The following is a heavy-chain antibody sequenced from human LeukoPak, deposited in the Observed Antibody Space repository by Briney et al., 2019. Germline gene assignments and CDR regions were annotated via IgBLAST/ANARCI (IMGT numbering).Heavy chain of an antibody. CDR3: ARQGSAYYFDF. J-gene: IGHJ4*02. CDR1: GASISSSSHY. CDR2: VYYSGRT. D-gene: IGHD2-15*01. Sequence: SEALSLTCTVSGASISSSSHYWGWIRQPPGKELQWIASVYYSGRTNYNPSLKSRVTISVDTSEKQFSLQVNSVTAADTAVYYCARQGSAYYFDFWGQGLPVTVSS. V-gene: IGHV4-39*01.